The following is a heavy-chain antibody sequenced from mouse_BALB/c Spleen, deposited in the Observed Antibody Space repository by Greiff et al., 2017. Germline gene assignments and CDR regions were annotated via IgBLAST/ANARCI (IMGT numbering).Heavy chain of an antibody. CDR3: ATDRYDEAY. CDR2: ISSGSSTI. V-gene: IGHV5-17*02. J-gene: IGHJ3*01. Sequence: DVKLVESGGGLVQPGGSRKLSCAASGFTFSSFGMHWVRQAPEKGLEWVAYISSGSSTIYYADTVKGRFTISRDNPKNTLFLQMTSLRSEDTAMYYCATDRYDEAYWGQGTLVTVSA. D-gene: IGHD2-14*01. CDR1: GFTFSSFG.